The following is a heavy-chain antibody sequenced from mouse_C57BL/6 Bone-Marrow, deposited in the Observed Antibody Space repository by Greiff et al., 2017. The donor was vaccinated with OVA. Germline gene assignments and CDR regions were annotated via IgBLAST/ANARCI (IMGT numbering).Heavy chain of an antibody. CDR1: GFTFSDYY. V-gene: IGHV5-16*01. D-gene: IGHD2-2*01. CDR3: ARDGDGYEGLYFDY. J-gene: IGHJ2*01. CDR2: INYDGSST. Sequence: EVKLVESEGGLVQPGSSMKLSCTASGFTFSDYYMAWVRQVPEKGLEWVANINYDGSSTYYLDSLKSRFIISRDNAKNILYLQMSSLKSEDTATXYCARDGDGYEGLYFDYWGQGTTLTVSS.